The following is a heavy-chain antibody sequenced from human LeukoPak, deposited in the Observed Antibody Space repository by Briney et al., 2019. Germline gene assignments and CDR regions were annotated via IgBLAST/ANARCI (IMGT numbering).Heavy chain of an antibody. D-gene: IGHD1-26*01. CDR2: ISYDGSNK. J-gene: IGHJ5*02. CDR3: AKDEVGTFDP. V-gene: IGHV3-30*18. Sequence: GGSLRLSCAASGLTFSSYGMHWVRQAPGKGLEWVAVISYDGSNKYYADSVKGRFTISRDNSKNTLYLQMNSLRAEDTAVYYCAKDEVGTFDPWGQGTLVTVSS. CDR1: GLTFSSYG.